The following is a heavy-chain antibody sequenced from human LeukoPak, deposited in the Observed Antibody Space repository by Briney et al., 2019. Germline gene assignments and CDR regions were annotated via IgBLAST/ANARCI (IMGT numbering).Heavy chain of an antibody. J-gene: IGHJ3*02. V-gene: IGHV4-38-2*02. CDR2: IYHSGST. D-gene: IGHD3-9*01. CDR1: GYSISSGYY. CDR3: ARGYDILTGYPKRGAFDI. Sequence: PSETLSLTCTVSGYSISSGYYWGWIRQPPGKGLEWIGSIYHSGSTYYNPSLKSRVTISVDTSKNQFSPKLSSVTAADTAVYYCARGYDILTGYPKRGAFDIWGQGTMVTVSS.